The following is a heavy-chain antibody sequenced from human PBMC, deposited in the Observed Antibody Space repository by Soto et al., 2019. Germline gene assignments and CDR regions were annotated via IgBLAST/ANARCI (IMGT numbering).Heavy chain of an antibody. V-gene: IGHV4-30-4*01. CDR3: ARGPYDFWSGYSPADY. Sequence: SETLSLTCTVSGGSISSGDYYWSWIRQPPGKGLEWIGYIYYSGSTYYNPSLKSRVTISVDTSKNQFSLKLSPVTAADTAVYYCARGPYDFWSGYSPADYWGQGTLVTVSS. CDR2: IYYSGST. J-gene: IGHJ4*02. CDR1: GGSISSGDYY. D-gene: IGHD3-3*01.